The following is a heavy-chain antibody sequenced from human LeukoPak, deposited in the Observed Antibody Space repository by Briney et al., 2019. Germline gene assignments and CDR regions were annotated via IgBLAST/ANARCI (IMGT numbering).Heavy chain of an antibody. J-gene: IGHJ3*02. CDR1: GGSISSYY. Sequence: PSETLSLTCTVSGGSISSYYWSWIRQPPGKGLEWIGYIYYSGSTNYNPSLKSRVTISVDTSKNQSSLKLSSVTAADTAVYYCARRGNPYGSGSYQRAFDIWGQGTMVTVSS. V-gene: IGHV4-59*01. CDR3: ARRGNPYGSGSYQRAFDI. CDR2: IYYSGST. D-gene: IGHD3-10*01.